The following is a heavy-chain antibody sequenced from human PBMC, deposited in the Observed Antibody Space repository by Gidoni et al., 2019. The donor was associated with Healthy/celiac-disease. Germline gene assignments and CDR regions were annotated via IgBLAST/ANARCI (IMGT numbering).Heavy chain of an antibody. CDR3: ARSSFTMIVHGAFDI. J-gene: IGHJ3*02. D-gene: IGHD3-22*01. V-gene: IGHV1-2*02. Sequence: QVQLVQSGAEVKKPGASVKVPCKASGYTYTGYYMHWVRQAPGQGLGWMGWINPNRGGTNYAQKFQGRVTMTRDTSISTAFMELRRLGSDATAVYYCARSSFTMIVHGAFDIWGQGTMVTVSS. CDR2: INPNRGGT. CDR1: GYTYTGYY.